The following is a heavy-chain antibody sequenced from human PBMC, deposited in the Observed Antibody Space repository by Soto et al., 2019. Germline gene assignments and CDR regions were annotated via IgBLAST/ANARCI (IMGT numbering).Heavy chain of an antibody. D-gene: IGHD1-26*01. CDR3: AKDHGISGSPL. V-gene: IGHV3-30*18. CDR1: GFTFSSYG. Sequence: GGSLRLSCAASGFTFSSYGMHWVRQAPGKGLEWVAVISYDGSNKYYADSVKGRFTISRDNSKNTLYLQMNSLRAEDTAVYYCAKDHGISGSPLWGQGTLVTVSS. CDR2: ISYDGSNK. J-gene: IGHJ4*02.